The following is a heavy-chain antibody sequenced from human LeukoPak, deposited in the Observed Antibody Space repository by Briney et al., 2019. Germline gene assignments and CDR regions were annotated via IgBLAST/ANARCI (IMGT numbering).Heavy chain of an antibody. J-gene: IGHJ4*02. CDR1: GGTFSSHA. D-gene: IGHD6-19*01. CDR3: ARGVRGRIAVAGTNSYYFDY. V-gene: IGHV1-69*05. CDR2: IIPIFGTA. Sequence: GASVKVSCKASGGTFSSHAISWVRQAPGQGLEWMGGIIPIFGTANYAQKFQGRVTITTDESTSTAYMELSSLRSEDTAVYYCARGVRGRIAVAGTNSYYFDYWGQGTLVTVSS.